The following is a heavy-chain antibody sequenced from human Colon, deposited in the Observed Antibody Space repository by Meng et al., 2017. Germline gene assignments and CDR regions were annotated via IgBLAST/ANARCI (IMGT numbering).Heavy chain of an antibody. J-gene: IGHJ4*02. CDR2: VTQTEGT. V-gene: IGHV4-34*02. D-gene: IGHD1-14*01. CDR3: ARGQDHAKTGY. Sequence: QGQLQQWGAGLLKPSETLSLTCAGYGGSSSNNYWSWIRQPPGKGLEWIGEVTQTEGTNYNPSLESRVTISVDMSKNQFSLKLSSVTAADTAVYFCARGQDHAKTGYWGQGTLVTVSS. CDR1: GGSSSNNY.